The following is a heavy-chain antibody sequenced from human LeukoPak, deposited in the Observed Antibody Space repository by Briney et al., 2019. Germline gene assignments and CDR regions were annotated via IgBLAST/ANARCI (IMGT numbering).Heavy chain of an antibody. CDR2: INHSGST. Sequence: SETLSLTCAVYGGSFSGYYWSWIRQPPGKGLEWIGEINHSGSTNYNPSLKSRVTISVDTSKNQFSLKLSSVTAADTAVYYCARRVAANSSGWYNGYNWFDPWGQGTLVTVSS. CDR1: GGSFSGYY. V-gene: IGHV4-34*01. CDR3: ARRVAANSSGWYNGYNWFDP. J-gene: IGHJ5*02. D-gene: IGHD6-19*01.